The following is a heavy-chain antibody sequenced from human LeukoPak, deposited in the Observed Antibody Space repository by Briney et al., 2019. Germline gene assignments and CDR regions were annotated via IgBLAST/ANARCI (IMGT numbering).Heavy chain of an antibody. CDR2: IYYSGRT. Sequence: SETLSLTCTVSGGSISSYYWGWIRQPPGKGLEWIGSIYYSGRTYYNPSLKSRVTISVDTSKNQFSLKLSSVTAADTAVYYCASSTDNWNYDRYYFDYWGQGTLVTVSS. D-gene: IGHD1-7*01. V-gene: IGHV4-39*01. CDR3: ASSTDNWNYDRYYFDY. CDR1: GGSISSYY. J-gene: IGHJ4*02.